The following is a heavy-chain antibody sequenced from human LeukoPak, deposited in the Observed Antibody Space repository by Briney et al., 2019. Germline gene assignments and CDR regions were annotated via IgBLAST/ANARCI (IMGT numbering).Heavy chain of an antibody. V-gene: IGHV3-15*01. Sequence: GGSLRLSCAASEFTFSTAWMSWVRQAPGKGLEWVGRIKSKTDGGTTDYAAPVKGRFTISRDDSKNTLYLQMNSLRAEDTAVYYCATATRATYGDYFGYWGQGTLVTVSS. CDR3: ATATRATYGDYFGY. J-gene: IGHJ4*02. CDR2: IKSKTDGGTT. CDR1: EFTFSTAW. D-gene: IGHD4-17*01.